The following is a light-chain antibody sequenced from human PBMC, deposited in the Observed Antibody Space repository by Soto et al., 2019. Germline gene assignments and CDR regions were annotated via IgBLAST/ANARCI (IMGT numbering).Light chain of an antibody. CDR2: DVS. J-gene: IGLJ7*01. Sequence: QSVLTQPASVSGSPGQSITISCTGTSSDVGGYDSVSWYQQHPGKAPQLMIFDVSNRRSGVSSRFSGSKSGNTASLSISGLQTEDEAKYYCSSYTSSSSRVFGGGTQLTVL. V-gene: IGLV2-14*03. CDR3: SSYTSSSSRV. CDR1: SSDVGGYDS.